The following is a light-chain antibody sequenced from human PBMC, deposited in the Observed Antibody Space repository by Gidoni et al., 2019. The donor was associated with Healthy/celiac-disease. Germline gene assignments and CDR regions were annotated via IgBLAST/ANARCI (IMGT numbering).Light chain of an antibody. CDR1: QRVSSN. Sequence: EIVMTQSPATLSVSPGERATLSCRASQRVSSNLAWYQQKPGQAPRLLIDGAATRATGIPARFSGSGSGTEFTLTISSLQSEDFAVYYCQQYKNWPGYSFGQGTKLEIK. J-gene: IGKJ2*03. V-gene: IGKV3-15*01. CDR2: GAA. CDR3: QQYKNWPGYS.